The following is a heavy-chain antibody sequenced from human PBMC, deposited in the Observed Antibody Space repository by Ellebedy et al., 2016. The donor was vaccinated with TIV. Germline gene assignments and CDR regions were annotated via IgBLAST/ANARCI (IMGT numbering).Heavy chain of an antibody. D-gene: IGHD5-18*01. Sequence: SETLSLTCAVYGGSFSGYYWSWIRQPPGKGLQWIGEINHSGSTNYNPSLKSRVTISVDTSKNQFSLKLSSVTAADTAVYYCARGLSGTAMVPLDYWGQGTLVTVSS. CDR2: INHSGST. J-gene: IGHJ4*02. V-gene: IGHV4-34*01. CDR3: ARGLSGTAMVPLDY. CDR1: GGSFSGYY.